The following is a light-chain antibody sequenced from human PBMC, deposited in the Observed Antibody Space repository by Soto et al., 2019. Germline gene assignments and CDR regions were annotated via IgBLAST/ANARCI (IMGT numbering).Light chain of an antibody. CDR3: QSYDSSLREV. Sequence: QPVLTQPPSVSGAPGQRVTISCTGSSSNIGAGYDVHWYQQLPGTAPKLLIYGNSNRPSGVPDRFSGSKSGTSASLAITGLQAEDEADYYCQSYDSSLREVFGGGTQLTV. CDR1: SSNIGAGYD. J-gene: IGLJ2*01. V-gene: IGLV1-40*01. CDR2: GNS.